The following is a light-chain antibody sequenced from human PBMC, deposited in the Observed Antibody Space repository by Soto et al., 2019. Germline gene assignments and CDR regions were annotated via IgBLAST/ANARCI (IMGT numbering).Light chain of an antibody. J-gene: IGKJ2*01. Sequence: DLQMTQSPSTLSASVGDTVTITCRASQSLSYWLAWYQQKPGQAPKLLIHKASTLESGVPSRFSGSGSGTEFTLTISSLQPDDFATFYCQQYDRCPYTFGQGTKLEIK. V-gene: IGKV1-5*03. CDR1: QSLSYW. CDR3: QQYDRCPYT. CDR2: KAS.